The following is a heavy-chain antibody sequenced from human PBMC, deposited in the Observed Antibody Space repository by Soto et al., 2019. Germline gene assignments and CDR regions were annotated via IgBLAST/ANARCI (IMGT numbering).Heavy chain of an antibody. J-gene: IGHJ6*03. Sequence: QVQLQQSGPGLVKPSQTLSLTCDISGDSVSSNSAAWNWIRQTPSRGLEWLGRTYYRSKWYINYAVSVKSRITVHPDTSKNPFSLQLNSVTPEDTAVYYCARGSWDDVTGHYYMDVWGKGTTVTVSS. CDR2: TYYRSKWYI. V-gene: IGHV6-1*01. D-gene: IGHD1-1*01. CDR3: ARGSWDDVTGHYYMDV. CDR1: GDSVSSNSAA.